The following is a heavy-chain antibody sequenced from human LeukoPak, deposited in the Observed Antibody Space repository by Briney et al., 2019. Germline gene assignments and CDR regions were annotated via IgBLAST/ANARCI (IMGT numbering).Heavy chain of an antibody. J-gene: IGHJ3*02. CDR1: GGSISSYF. CDR3: ARSGGSSSGSLGLWYSDI. CDR2: IYSSGSF. V-gene: IGHV4-4*07. D-gene: IGHD6-19*01. Sequence: KPTETLSLTCTVSGGSISSYFWTWIRQPAGRGLEWIGHIYSSGSFKYNPSLKSRVTMSIDTSKNQLSLKLNSVTAADTAVHYCARSGGSSSGSLGLWYSDIWGQGTMVTVSS.